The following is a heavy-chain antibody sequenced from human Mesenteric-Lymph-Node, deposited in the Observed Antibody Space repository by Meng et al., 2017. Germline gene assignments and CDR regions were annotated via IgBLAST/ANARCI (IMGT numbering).Heavy chain of an antibody. CDR3: AILGYDSGSGIDYPGDY. V-gene: IGHV3-7*03. CDR2: IKQDGSEK. J-gene: IGHJ4*02. Sequence: GESLKISCAASGFTFSNYWMTWVRQAPGKGLEWVASIKQDGSEKYYEDSVKGRFTISADKSITTAYLQWSSLKASDTAMYYCAILGYDSGSGIDYPGDYWGQGTLVTVSS. D-gene: IGHD3-10*01. CDR1: GFTFSNYW.